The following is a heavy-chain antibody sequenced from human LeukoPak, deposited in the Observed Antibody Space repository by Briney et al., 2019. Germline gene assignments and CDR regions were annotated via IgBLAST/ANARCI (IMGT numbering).Heavy chain of an antibody. Sequence: GSSVKVSCKASGGTFSSYAISWVRQAPGQGLEWMGRIIPIFGTANYAQKSQGRVTITTDESTSTAYMELSSLRSEDTAVYYCARDLNPDYGDYVYWGQETLVTASS. V-gene: IGHV1-69*05. J-gene: IGHJ4*02. D-gene: IGHD4-17*01. CDR3: ARDLNPDYGDYVY. CDR1: GGTFSSYA. CDR2: IIPIFGTA.